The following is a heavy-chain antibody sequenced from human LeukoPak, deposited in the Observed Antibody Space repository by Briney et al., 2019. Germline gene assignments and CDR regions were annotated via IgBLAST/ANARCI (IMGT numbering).Heavy chain of an antibody. D-gene: IGHD4-17*01. J-gene: IGHJ4*02. CDR1: GLTFSSDS. CDR2: FIPIFGTA. CDR3: AGGSSDTVTEV. Sequence: SVKVSCKASGLTFSSDSISWVRQAPGQGLEWVGGFIPIFGTAKYSQKFQGRVTITTDESTSTGYMELTSLTSEDTAIYYCAGGSSDTVTEVWGQGTLVTVSS. V-gene: IGHV1-69*05.